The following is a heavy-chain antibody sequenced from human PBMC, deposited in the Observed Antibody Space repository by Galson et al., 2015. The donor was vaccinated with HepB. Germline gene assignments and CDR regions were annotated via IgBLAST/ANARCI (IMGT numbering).Heavy chain of an antibody. J-gene: IGHJ6*02. CDR1: GFTFDDYA. CDR3: AKDSAVDTAMGGYYYYGMDV. CDR2: ISWNSGSI. V-gene: IGHV3-9*01. Sequence: SLRLSCAASGFTFDDYAMHWVRQAPGKGLEWVSGISWNSGSIGYADSVKGRFTISRDNAKNSLYLQMNSLRAEDTALYYCAKDSAVDTAMGGYYYYGMDVWGQGTTVTVSS. D-gene: IGHD5-18*01.